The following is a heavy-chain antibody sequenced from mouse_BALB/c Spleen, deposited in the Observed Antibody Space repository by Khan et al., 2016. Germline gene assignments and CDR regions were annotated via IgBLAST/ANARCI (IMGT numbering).Heavy chain of an antibody. CDR1: DDSITSGY. CDR3: SRIYRHDDSMDY. D-gene: IGHD2-1*01. Sequence: EVQLQESGPSLVKPSQTLSLTCSATDDSITSGYWNWIRKFPGNKLEYMGDITYSGSTEYNPSLKSRISITRDISKNQYYLQLNSVTTEDTATYYCSRIYRHDDSMDYWGQGTSVTVSS. V-gene: IGHV3-8*02. CDR2: ITYSGST. J-gene: IGHJ4*01.